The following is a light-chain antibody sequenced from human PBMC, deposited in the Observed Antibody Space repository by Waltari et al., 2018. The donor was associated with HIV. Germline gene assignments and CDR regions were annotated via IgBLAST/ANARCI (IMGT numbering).Light chain of an antibody. CDR3: HHYYTPMWT. CDR2: KAS. Sequence: DIQMTQSTSTLSASVGDRVTITCRASRSISSWLAWYQQKPGKAPNLLIYKASSLESGVPSRFSGSGSGTEFTLTIASLQPDDFATYYCHHYYTPMWTFGQGTKVEIK. CDR1: RSISSW. V-gene: IGKV1-5*03. J-gene: IGKJ1*01.